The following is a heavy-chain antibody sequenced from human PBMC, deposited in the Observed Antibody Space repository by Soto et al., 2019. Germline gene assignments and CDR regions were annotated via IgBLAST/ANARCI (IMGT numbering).Heavy chain of an antibody. V-gene: IGHV4-34*01. Sequence: SETLSLTCAVYGGSFSGYYWSWIRQPPGKGLEWIGEINHSGSTNYNPSLKSRVTISVDTSKNQFSLKLSSVTAADTAVYYCAVPQWLDGKRYDYWGQGTLVTVSS. CDR1: GGSFSGYY. J-gene: IGHJ4*02. CDR3: AVPQWLDGKRYDY. CDR2: INHSGST. D-gene: IGHD6-19*01.